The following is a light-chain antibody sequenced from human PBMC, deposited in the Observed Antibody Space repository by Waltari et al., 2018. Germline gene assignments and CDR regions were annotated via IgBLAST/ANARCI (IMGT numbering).Light chain of an antibody. CDR1: SSDVGGYNY. V-gene: IGLV2-11*01. Sequence: QSALTQPRSVSGSPGQSVTISCTGTSSDVGGYNYVSWYQQHPGKAPKLIIYDVTKRPSGVPDRFPGSKSGNTASLTSSGLQAEDEADYYCCSYGGSYSFVVFGGGTKLTVL. J-gene: IGLJ2*01. CDR2: DVT. CDR3: CSYGGSYSFVV.